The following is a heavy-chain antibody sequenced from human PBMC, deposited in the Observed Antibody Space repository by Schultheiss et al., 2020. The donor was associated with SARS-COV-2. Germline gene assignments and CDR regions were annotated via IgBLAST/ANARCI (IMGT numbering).Heavy chain of an antibody. D-gene: IGHD3-10*01. V-gene: IGHV4-38-2*01. CDR2: IYHSGST. CDR1: GYSISSGYY. J-gene: IGHJ4*02. CDR3: ARGIKDFDY. Sequence: SETLSLTCAVYGYSISSGYYWGWIRQPPGKGLEWIGSIYHSGSTYYNPSLKSLVTISVDTSKNQFSLKLSSVTAADTAVYYCARGIKDFDYWGQGTLVTVSS.